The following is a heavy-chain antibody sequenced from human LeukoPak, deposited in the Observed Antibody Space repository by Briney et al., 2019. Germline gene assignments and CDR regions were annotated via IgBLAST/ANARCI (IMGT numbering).Heavy chain of an antibody. D-gene: IGHD2-2*01. Sequence: SETLSLTCTVSGDSISSSSYYWGWVRQPPGKGLEWIGTIFYSGSTFYSPSVESRVTMSIDTSKNQFSLNLSSVTAAYTAVYYCARHEYCTSSSCHFDYWGQGSLVTVSS. CDR1: GDSISSSSYY. J-gene: IGHJ4*02. CDR2: IFYSGST. CDR3: ARHEYCTSSSCHFDY. V-gene: IGHV4-39*01.